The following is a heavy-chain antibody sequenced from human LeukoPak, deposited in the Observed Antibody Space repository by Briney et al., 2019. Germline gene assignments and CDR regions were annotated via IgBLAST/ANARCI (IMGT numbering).Heavy chain of an antibody. V-gene: IGHV3-30*18. J-gene: IGHJ4*02. CDR3: AKAGYSSGWRNLDS. D-gene: IGHD6-19*01. CDR2: ISYDGSNK. CDR1: GFSFSSFG. Sequence: PGGSLRLSCVASGFSFSSFGMHWVRQAPGKGLEWVAVISYDGSNKFYADSVKGRFTISRDNFKNTLYLQMNSLRAEDTAVYYCAKAGYSSGWRNLDSWGQGTLVTVSS.